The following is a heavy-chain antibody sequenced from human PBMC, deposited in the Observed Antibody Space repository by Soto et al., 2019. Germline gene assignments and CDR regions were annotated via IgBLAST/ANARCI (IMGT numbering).Heavy chain of an antibody. V-gene: IGHV4-30-4*01. CDR2: IYYSGST. J-gene: IGHJ6*02. CDR1: GGSISSGDYY. Sequence: PSETLSLTCTVSGGSISSGDYYWSWIRQPPGKGLEWIGYIYYSGSTYYNPSLKSRVTISVDTSKNQFSLKLSSVTAADTAVYYCARGTTVTTPYYYGMDVWGQGTTVTVS. CDR3: ARGTTVTTPYYYGMDV. D-gene: IGHD4-4*01.